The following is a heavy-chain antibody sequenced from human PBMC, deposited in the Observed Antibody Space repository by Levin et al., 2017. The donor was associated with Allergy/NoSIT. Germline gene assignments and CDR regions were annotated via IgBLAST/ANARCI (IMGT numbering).Heavy chain of an antibody. Sequence: GGSLRLSCAASGFTFTNYAMSWVRQAPGKGLEWVSAISGSGGSTYYADSVKGRFTISRNNSEKTLYLQMNSLRAEDTAVYYCAKALGFCSSTSCSYYMDVWGKGTTVTVSS. J-gene: IGHJ6*03. CDR1: GFTFTNYA. V-gene: IGHV3-23*01. CDR2: ISGSGGST. D-gene: IGHD2-2*01. CDR3: AKALGFCSSTSCSYYMDV.